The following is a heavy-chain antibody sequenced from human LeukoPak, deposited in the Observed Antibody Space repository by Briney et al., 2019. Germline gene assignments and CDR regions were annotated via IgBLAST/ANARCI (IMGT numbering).Heavy chain of an antibody. CDR3: TRDESI. Sequence: GGSLRLSCAASGFTFSKYWMSWVRLTPGKGLEWVANIKYDGSEKYYVDSVRGRFTISRDNAENSLYLQMNSLRAEDTAVYYCTRDESIGGQGTLVTVSS. CDR1: GFTFSKYW. J-gene: IGHJ4*02. V-gene: IGHV3-7*01. CDR2: IKYDGSEK.